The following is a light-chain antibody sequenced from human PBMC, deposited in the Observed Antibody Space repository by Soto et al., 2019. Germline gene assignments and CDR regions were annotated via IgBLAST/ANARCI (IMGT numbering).Light chain of an antibody. Sequence: MTQSPSSLSASVGDRVTIHCRASQGIRNDLAWYQQKPGQAPRLLIYGASSRATGIPARFSGSGSGTDLTLTISSLEPEDFAVYYCQQHADWPLTFGGGTKVDIK. CDR3: QQHADWPLT. J-gene: IGKJ4*01. V-gene: IGKV3D-15*01. CDR1: QGIRND. CDR2: GAS.